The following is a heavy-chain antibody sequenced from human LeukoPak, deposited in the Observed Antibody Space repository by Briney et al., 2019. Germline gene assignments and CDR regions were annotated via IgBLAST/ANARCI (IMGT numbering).Heavy chain of an antibody. Sequence: GGSLRLSCEASEFTFSNNGMHWVRQAPGKGLQWVAFVKPGGNSKYYPDSVRGRFTISKDNSKKALYLQMESLRPEDTAVYYCAKDYNWGWDYWGQGSLVIVSS. CDR1: EFTFSNNG. CDR2: VKPGGNSK. V-gene: IGHV3-30*02. J-gene: IGHJ4*02. D-gene: IGHD7-27*01. CDR3: AKDYNWGWDY.